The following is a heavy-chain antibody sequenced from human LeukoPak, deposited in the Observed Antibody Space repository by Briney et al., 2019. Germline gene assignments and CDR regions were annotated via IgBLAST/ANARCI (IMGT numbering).Heavy chain of an antibody. CDR1: GFTFSSYW. CDR2: IKQDESEK. J-gene: IGHJ3*02. V-gene: IGHV3-7*03. D-gene: IGHD2-2*01. Sequence: PGGSLRLSCAASGFTFSSYWMSWVRQAPGKGLEWVANIKQDESEKYYVDSVKGRFTISRDNAKNSLYLQMNSLRAEDTAVYYCARVLVVVPAVYAFDIWGQGTMVTVSS. CDR3: ARVLVVVPAVYAFDI.